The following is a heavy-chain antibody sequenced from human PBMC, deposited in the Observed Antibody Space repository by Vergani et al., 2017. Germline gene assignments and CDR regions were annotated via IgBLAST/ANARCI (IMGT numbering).Heavy chain of an antibody. J-gene: IGHJ5*02. CDR3: AGERRLVMVRRSNWFDP. V-gene: IGHV4-39*07. CDR2: IYYSGST. D-gene: IGHD3-10*01. Sequence: QLQLQESGSGLVKPSQTLSLTCAVSGGSISSSSYYWGWIRQPPGKGLEWIGSIYYSGSTYYHPSLKSRVTISVDTSKDQFSLKLSSVTAADTAVYYCAGERRLVMVRRSNWFDPWGQGTLVTVSS. CDR1: GGSISSSSYY.